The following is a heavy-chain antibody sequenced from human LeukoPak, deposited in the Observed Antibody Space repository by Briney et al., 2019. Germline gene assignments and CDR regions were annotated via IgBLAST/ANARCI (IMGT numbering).Heavy chain of an antibody. CDR3: ARTLDYGDSGFDY. Sequence: PGGSLRLSCATSGFTFSNYWMHWVRHAPGRGLVWVSRINSDGSSTVYADSVKGRFTISRDNAKNTLYLQMNSLRAEDTAVYYCARTLDYGDSGFDYWGQGTLVTVSS. J-gene: IGHJ4*02. CDR2: INSDGSST. D-gene: IGHD4-17*01. V-gene: IGHV3-74*01. CDR1: GFTFSNYW.